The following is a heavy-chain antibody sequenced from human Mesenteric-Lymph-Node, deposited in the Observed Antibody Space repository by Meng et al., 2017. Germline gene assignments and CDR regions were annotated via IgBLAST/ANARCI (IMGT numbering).Heavy chain of an antibody. V-gene: IGHV4-38-2*01. CDR2: ISHSGRT. D-gene: IGHD1-1*01. CDR1: GYSINSGYF. CDR3: ARGSTTGTTNMDV. Sequence: GSLRLSCAVSGYSINSGYFGGWIRQSPGKGLDWIGSISHSGRTYYNPSLKSRVTISVDTSKNQFSLKLSSVTAADTAVYYCARGSTTGTTNMDVWGQGTTVTVSS. J-gene: IGHJ6*02.